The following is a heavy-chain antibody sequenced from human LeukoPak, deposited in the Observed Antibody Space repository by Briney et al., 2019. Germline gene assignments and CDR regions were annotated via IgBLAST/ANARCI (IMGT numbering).Heavy chain of an antibody. CDR2: INPNSGGT. J-gene: IGHJ4*02. CDR1: GYTFTSYD. Sequence: GASVKVSCKASGYTFTSYDINWVRQATGQGLEWMGWINPNSGGTNYAQKFQGRVTMTRDTSISTAYMELSRLRSDDTAVYYCATSYYYDSSGYYYFDYWGQGTLVTVSS. CDR3: ATSYYYDSSGYYYFDY. V-gene: IGHV1-2*02. D-gene: IGHD3-22*01.